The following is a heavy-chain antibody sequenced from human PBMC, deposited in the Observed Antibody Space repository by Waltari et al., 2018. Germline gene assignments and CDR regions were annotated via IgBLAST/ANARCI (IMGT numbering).Heavy chain of an antibody. Sequence: QVQLVESGGGVVQPGRSLRLSCAASGFTFSSYGMHWVRQAPGKGLEWVAVIWYDGSNKYYADSVKGRFTISRDNSKNTLYLQMNSLRAEDTAVYYCAREPLYYYDSSGYYSPNYFDYWDQG. V-gene: IGHV3-33*01. CDR2: IWYDGSNK. CDR3: AREPLYYYDSSGYYSPNYFDY. CDR1: GFTFSSYG. J-gene: IGHJ4*02. D-gene: IGHD3-22*01.